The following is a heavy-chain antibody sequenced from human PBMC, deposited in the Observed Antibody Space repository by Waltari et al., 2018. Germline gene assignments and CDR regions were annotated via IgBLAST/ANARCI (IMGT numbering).Heavy chain of an antibody. J-gene: IGHJ4*02. Sequence: QLQLQESGSGLVKPSQTLSLTCAVPGGPLSSGGYSRGWIRQPPGKGLECIGYIYHSGSTYYNPSLKSRVTISVDRSKNQFSLKLSSVTAADTAVYYCARDRAGDSSGFDYWGQGTLVTVSS. CDR3: ARDRAGDSSGFDY. V-gene: IGHV4-30-2*01. CDR2: IYHSGST. D-gene: IGHD3-22*01. CDR1: GGPLSSGGYS.